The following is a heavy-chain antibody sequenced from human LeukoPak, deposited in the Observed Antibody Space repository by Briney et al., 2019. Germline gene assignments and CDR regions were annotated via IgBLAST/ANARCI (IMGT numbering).Heavy chain of an antibody. J-gene: IGHJ6*02. D-gene: IGHD6-6*01. CDR2: IGGSGGST. Sequence: GGSLRLSCAASGFTFSSYAMSWVRQAPGKGLEWVSAIGGSGGSTYYADSVKGRFTISRDNSKNTLYLQMNSLRAEDTAVYYCAKVSPFYSSSSAYYYYGMDVWGQGTTVTVSS. CDR3: AKVSPFYSSSSAYYYYGMDV. V-gene: IGHV3-23*01. CDR1: GFTFSSYA.